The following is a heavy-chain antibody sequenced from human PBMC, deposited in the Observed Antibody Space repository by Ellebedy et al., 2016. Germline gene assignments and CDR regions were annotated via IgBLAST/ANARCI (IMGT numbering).Heavy chain of an antibody. CDR1: GFTFSSYS. D-gene: IGHD3-22*01. CDR2: ISSSTSTI. Sequence: GESLKISCAGSGFTFSSYSMNWVRQAPGKGLEWVSYISSSTSTIYYADSVKGRFTISRDNAKNSLYLQMNSLRAEDTAVYYCARVRLGYHFDYWGQGTLVTVSS. CDR3: ARVRLGYHFDY. J-gene: IGHJ4*02. V-gene: IGHV3-48*01.